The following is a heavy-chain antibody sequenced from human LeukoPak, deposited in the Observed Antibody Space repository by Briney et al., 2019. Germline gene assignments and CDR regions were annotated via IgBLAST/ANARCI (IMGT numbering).Heavy chain of an antibody. J-gene: IGHJ4*02. D-gene: IGHD3-22*01. V-gene: IGHV3-23*01. CDR3: TPLHDSKVDSAPFDY. CDR1: GFTFSNYA. CDR2: ISSVDDAT. Sequence: PGGSLRLSCAASGFTFSNYAMSWVRQAPGKGLEWVSVISSVDDATYYADSVVGRFTISRDNSRNTVYLQINSLKTEDTAVYYCTPLHDSKVDSAPFDYWGQGTLVTVSS.